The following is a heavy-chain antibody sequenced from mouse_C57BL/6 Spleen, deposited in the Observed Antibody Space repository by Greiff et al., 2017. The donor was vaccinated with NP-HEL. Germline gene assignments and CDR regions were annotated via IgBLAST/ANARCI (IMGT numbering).Heavy chain of an antibody. CDR3: ARGGDYDGFAY. D-gene: IGHD2-4*01. CDR1: GYAFSSYW. CDR2: IYPGDGDT. Sequence: VQLQESGAELVKPGASVKISCKASGYAFSSYWMNWVKQRPGKGLEWIGQIYPGDGDTNYNGKFKGKATLTADKSSSTAYMQLSSLTSEDSAVYFCARGGDYDGFAYWGQGTLVTVSA. V-gene: IGHV1-80*01. J-gene: IGHJ3*01.